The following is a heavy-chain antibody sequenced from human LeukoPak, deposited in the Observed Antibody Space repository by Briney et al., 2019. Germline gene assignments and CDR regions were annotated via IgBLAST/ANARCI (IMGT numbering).Heavy chain of an antibody. CDR2: ISSSSSYI. CDR3: ARDLPMVGSGWYPNWFDP. V-gene: IGHV3-21*01. D-gene: IGHD6-13*01. J-gene: IGHJ5*02. Sequence: GGSLRLSCAASGFTFSSYSMNWVRQAPGKGLEWVSSISSSSSYIYYADSVKGRFTISRDNAKNSLYLQMNSLRAEDTAVYYCARDLPMVGSGWYPNWFDPWGQGTLVTVSS. CDR1: GFTFSSYS.